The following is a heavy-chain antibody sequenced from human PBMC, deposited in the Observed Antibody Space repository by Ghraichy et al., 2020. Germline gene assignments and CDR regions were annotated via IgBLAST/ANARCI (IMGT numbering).Heavy chain of an antibody. V-gene: IGHV4-61*01. CDR2: IYYSGST. CDR1: GGSFSSGSYY. J-gene: IGHJ6*03. CDR3: ARVSEWSSGFRSYYYMDV. Sequence: SETLSLTCTVSGGSFSSGSYYWSWIRQPPGKGLEWIVYIYYSGSTNYNPSLKSRVTISVDTSKNQFSLKLSSVTAADTAVYYCARVSEWSSGFRSYYYMDVWGKGTTVTVSS. D-gene: IGHD6-19*01.